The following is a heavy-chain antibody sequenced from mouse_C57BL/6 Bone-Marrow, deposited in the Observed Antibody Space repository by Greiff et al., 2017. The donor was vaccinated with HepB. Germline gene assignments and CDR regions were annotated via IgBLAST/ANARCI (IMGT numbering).Heavy chain of an antibody. V-gene: IGHV5-12*01. Sequence: EVHLVESGGGLVQPGGSLKLSCAASGFTFSDYYMYWVRQTPEKRLEWVAYISNGGGSTYYPDTVKGRFTISRDNAKNTLYLQMSRLKSEDTAMYYCARDGYYPYYAMDYWGQGTSVTVSS. CDR3: ARDGYYPYYAMDY. D-gene: IGHD2-3*01. CDR1: GFTFSDYY. CDR2: ISNGGGST. J-gene: IGHJ4*01.